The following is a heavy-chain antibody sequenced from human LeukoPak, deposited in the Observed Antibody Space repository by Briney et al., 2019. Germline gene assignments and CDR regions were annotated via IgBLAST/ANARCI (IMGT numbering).Heavy chain of an antibody. CDR1: GGSISSYY. V-gene: IGHV4-4*07. D-gene: IGHD2-2*01. J-gene: IGHJ5*02. CDR2: IYASGGT. CDR3: ARSVGYCSSASCYVNWFDP. Sequence: SETLSLTCTVSGGSISSYYWSWIRQPAGKGLEWIGRIYASGGTDYNPSLKSRLTISVDKSKNQFSLRLSSVTAADTAVYYCARSVGYCSSASCYVNWFDPWGQGTLVTVSS.